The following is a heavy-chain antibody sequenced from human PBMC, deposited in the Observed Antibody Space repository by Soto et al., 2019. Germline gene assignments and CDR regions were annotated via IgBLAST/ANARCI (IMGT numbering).Heavy chain of an antibody. CDR3: ARDILWPRSYYYYYGMDV. Sequence: PGGSLRLSCAASGFTFSSYSMNWVRQAPGKGLEWVSSISSSSYIYYADSVKGRFTISRDNAKNSLYLQMNSLRAEDTAVYYCARDILWPRSYYYYYGMDVWGQGTTVTVSS. J-gene: IGHJ6*02. CDR2: ISSSSYI. D-gene: IGHD3-10*01. CDR1: GFTFSSYS. V-gene: IGHV3-21*01.